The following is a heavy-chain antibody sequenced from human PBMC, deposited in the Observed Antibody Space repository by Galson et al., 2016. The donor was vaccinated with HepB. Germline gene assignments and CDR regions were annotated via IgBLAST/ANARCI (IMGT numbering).Heavy chain of an antibody. V-gene: IGHV3-53*04. Sequence: SLRLSCAASGFAVSSNYMSWVRQAPGQGLEWVSVTYSRGSTYYADSVQGRFTISRHNSNNTLYLQMNSLRAEDTAVYYCATSNTVGVWGQGTTVTVSS. D-gene: IGHD2/OR15-2a*01. CDR1: GFAVSSNY. CDR3: ATSNTVGV. J-gene: IGHJ6*02. CDR2: TYSRGST.